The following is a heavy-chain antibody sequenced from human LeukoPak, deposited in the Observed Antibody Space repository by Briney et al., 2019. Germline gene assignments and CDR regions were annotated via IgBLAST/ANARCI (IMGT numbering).Heavy chain of an antibody. Sequence: KPSETLSLTCTVSGGSISSYYWSWIRQPAGKGLEWIGRIYTSGSTNYNPSLKSRVTMSVDTSKNQFSLKLSSVTAADTAVYYCARDGYSYGYVASHFDYWGQGTLVTVSS. D-gene: IGHD5-18*01. CDR3: ARDGYSYGYVASHFDY. CDR2: IYTSGST. CDR1: GGSISSYY. J-gene: IGHJ4*02. V-gene: IGHV4-4*07.